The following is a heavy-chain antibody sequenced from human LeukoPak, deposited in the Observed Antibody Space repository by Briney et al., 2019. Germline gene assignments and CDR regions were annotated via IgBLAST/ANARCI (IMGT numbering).Heavy chain of an antibody. CDR3: ARAGGDSVSDYYYYYMDV. V-gene: IGHV1-8*03. CDR1: GYTFTSYD. D-gene: IGHD2-21*02. J-gene: IGHJ6*03. CDR2: MNPNSGNT. Sequence: ASVKVSCKASGYTFTSYDINWVRQATGQGLEWMGWMNPNSGNTGYAQKFQGRVTITRNTSISTAYMELSSLRSEDTAVYYCARAGGDSVSDYYYYYMDVWGKGTTVTVPS.